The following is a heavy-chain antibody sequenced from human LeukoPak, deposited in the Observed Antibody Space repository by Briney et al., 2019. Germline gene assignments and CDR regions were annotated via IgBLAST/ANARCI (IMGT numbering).Heavy chain of an antibody. CDR2: INPNSGGT. J-gene: IGHJ4*02. CDR1: GYTFTGYY. V-gene: IGHV1-2*02. CDR3: ARDIIVEMATITTFDY. Sequence: ASVKVSCKASGYTFTGYYIHWVRQAPGQGLEWMGWINPNSGGTNYAQKFQGRVTMTRDTSISTAYMELSRLRSDDTAVYYCARDIIVEMATITTFDYWGQGTLVTVSS. D-gene: IGHD5-24*01.